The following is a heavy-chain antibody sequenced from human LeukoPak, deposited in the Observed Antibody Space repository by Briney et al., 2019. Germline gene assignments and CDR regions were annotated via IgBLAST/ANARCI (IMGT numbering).Heavy chain of an antibody. CDR3: ARDSSSDALNI. CDR2: IYTDGST. V-gene: IGHV3-53*01. J-gene: IGHJ3*02. D-gene: IGHD6-6*01. CDR1: GFSVSSNY. Sequence: GGSLRLSCAASGFSVSSNYMSWVRQAPGKGLEWVSVIYTDGSTYYADSVKGRFTISRDNSKNTLSLQMNSLRAEDTAVYYCARDSSSDALNIWGQGTMVTASS.